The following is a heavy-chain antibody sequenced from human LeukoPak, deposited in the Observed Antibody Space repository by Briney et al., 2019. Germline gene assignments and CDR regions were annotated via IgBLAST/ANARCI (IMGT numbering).Heavy chain of an antibody. V-gene: IGHV1-8*03. J-gene: IGHJ4*02. D-gene: IGHD4-17*01. CDR2: MNPNSGNT. CDR3: ARDPKDYGDQEGADY. CDR1: GYTFTSYD. Sequence: GASVKVSCKASGYTFTSYDINWVRQATGQGLEWMGWMNPNSGNTGYAQKFQGRVTITRNTSISTAYMELSSLRSEDTAVYYCARDPKDYGDQEGADYWGQGTLVTVSS.